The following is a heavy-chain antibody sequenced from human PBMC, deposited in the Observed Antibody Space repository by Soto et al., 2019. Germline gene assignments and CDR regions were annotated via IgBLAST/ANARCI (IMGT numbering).Heavy chain of an antibody. CDR3: ARWVTNWYFDL. CDR1: GYTFTSYD. J-gene: IGHJ2*01. Sequence: GASVKVSCKASGYTFTSYDINWVRQATGQRLEWMGWMNANNGNTKYSQKFQGRVTITRDTSTSTAYMELSSLRSEDTAVYYCARWVTNWYFDLWGRGTLVTVSS. V-gene: IGHV1-8*01. CDR2: MNANNGNT. D-gene: IGHD4-17*01.